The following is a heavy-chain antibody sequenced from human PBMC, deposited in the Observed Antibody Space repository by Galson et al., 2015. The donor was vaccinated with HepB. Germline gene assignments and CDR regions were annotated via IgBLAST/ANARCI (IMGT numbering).Heavy chain of an antibody. J-gene: IGHJ4*02. Sequence: SLRLSCAASGFTLSSYWMSWVRQAPGKGLEWVANIKQDGSEKYYVDSVKGRFTISRDNAKNSLYLQMNSLRAEDTAVYYCARGGPDIVVVPAATYYFDYWGRGTLVTVSS. CDR2: IKQDGSEK. CDR1: GFTLSSYW. CDR3: ARGGPDIVVVPAATYYFDY. D-gene: IGHD2-2*01. V-gene: IGHV3-7*03.